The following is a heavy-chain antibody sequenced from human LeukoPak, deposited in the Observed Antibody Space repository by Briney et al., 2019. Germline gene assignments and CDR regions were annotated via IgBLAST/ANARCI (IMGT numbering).Heavy chain of an antibody. CDR3: ARVWAWGSGNYFDN. Sequence: GGSLRLSCAASGFTFDDYAMHWVRQVPGKALEWVSLISGDGGSTYYADSVKGRFTISRDNAKNSLYLQMNSLRAEDTALYYCARVWAWGSGNYFDNWGQGTLVTVSS. CDR1: GFTFDDYA. J-gene: IGHJ4*02. V-gene: IGHV3-43*02. CDR2: ISGDGGST. D-gene: IGHD7-27*01.